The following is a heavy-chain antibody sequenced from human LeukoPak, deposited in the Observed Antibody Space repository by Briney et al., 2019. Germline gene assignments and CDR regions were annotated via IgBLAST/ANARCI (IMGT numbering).Heavy chain of an antibody. CDR1: GGSISSYY. CDR3: ARDRRTDFWSGYYNNNWFDP. Sequence: SETLSLTCTVSGGSISSYYWSWIRQPAGKGLEWIGRIYTSGSTNYNPSLKSRVTMSVDTSKNQFSLKLSSVTAADTAVYYCARDRRTDFWSGYYNNNWFDPWGQGTLVTVSS. V-gene: IGHV4-4*07. D-gene: IGHD3-3*01. CDR2: IYTSGST. J-gene: IGHJ5*02.